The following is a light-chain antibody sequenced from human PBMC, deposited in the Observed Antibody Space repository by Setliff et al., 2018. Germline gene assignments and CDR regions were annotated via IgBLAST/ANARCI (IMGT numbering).Light chain of an antibody. V-gene: IGLV2-14*03. CDR2: DVS. J-gene: IGLJ1*01. CDR1: SSDVGGYNY. CDR3: SSYTSSSTSYV. Sequence: SALAQPASVSGSPGQSITISCTGTSSDVGGYNYVSWYQQHPGKAPKLMIYDVSNRPSGVSNRFAGSKSGNTASLTISGLQAEDEADYYCSSYTSSSTSYVFGTGTKVT.